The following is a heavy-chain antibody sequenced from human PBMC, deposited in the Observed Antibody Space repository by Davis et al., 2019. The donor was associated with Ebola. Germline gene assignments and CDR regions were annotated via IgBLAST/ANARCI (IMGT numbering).Heavy chain of an antibody. CDR1: GYTFTSYY. Sequence: ASVKVSCKASGYTFTSYYMHWVRQAPGQGLEWMGWISAYNGNTNYAQKLQGRVTMTTDTSTSTAYMELRSLRSDDTAVYYCARDWLPIFGVVTGPNWFDPWGQGTLVTVSS. J-gene: IGHJ5*02. V-gene: IGHV1-18*04. CDR2: ISAYNGNT. D-gene: IGHD3-3*01. CDR3: ARDWLPIFGVVTGPNWFDP.